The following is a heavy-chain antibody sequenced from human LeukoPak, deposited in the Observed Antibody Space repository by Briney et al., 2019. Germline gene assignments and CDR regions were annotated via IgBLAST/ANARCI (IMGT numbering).Heavy chain of an antibody. J-gene: IGHJ4*02. D-gene: IGHD3-22*01. CDR3: ATGGSNDYYDSSGYPNLFDY. CDR2: FDPEDGET. V-gene: IGHV1-24*01. CDR1: GYTLTELS. Sequence: ASVKVSCKVSGYTLTELSMHWVRQAPGKGLAWMGGFDPEDGETIYAQKFQGRVTMTEDTSTDTAYMELSSLRSEDTAVYYCATGGSNDYYDSSGYPNLFDYWGKGTLVTVSS.